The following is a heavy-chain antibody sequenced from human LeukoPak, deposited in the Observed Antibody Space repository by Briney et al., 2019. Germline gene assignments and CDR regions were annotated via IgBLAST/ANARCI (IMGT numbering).Heavy chain of an antibody. J-gene: IGHJ4*02. CDR3: ARAGVYGDYYFDY. CDR1: GGPISSYY. D-gene: IGHD4-17*01. Sequence: SETLSLTCTVSGGPISSYYWSWIRQPPGKGREWIGYIYYSGSTNYNPSLKSRVTISVDTSKNQFSLKLSSVTAADTAVYYCARAGVYGDYYFDYWGQGTLVTVSS. V-gene: IGHV4-59*01. CDR2: IYYSGST.